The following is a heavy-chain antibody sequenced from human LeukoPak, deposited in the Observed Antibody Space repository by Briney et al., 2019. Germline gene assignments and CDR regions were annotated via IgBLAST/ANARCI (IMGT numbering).Heavy chain of an antibody. CDR3: ARSVAARNNWFDP. Sequence: GESLKISCKGSGYSFTSYWIGWVRQMPGKGLEWMGIIYPGDSNTRYSPSFQGQVTISADKSISTAYLQWSSLKASDTAMYYCARSVAARNNWFDPWGQGTLVTVSS. CDR2: IYPGDSNT. CDR1: GYSFTSYW. D-gene: IGHD6-6*01. J-gene: IGHJ5*02. V-gene: IGHV5-51*01.